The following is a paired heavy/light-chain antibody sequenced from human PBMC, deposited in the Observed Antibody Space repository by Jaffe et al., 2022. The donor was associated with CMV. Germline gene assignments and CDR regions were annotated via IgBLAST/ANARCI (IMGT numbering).Light chain of an antibody. CDR2: EVS. V-gene: IGLV2-18*02. Sequence: QSALTQPPSVSGSPGQSVTISCTGTSSDVGSYNRVSWYQQPPGTAPKLMIYEVSNRPSGVPDRFSGSKSGNTASLTISGLQAEDEADYYCSSYTSSSTWVFGGGTKLTVL. J-gene: IGLJ3*02. CDR3: SSYTSSSTWV. CDR1: SSDVGSYNR.
Heavy chain of an antibody. CDR1: GYTFTSYG. CDR2: ISAYNGNT. Sequence: QVQLVQSGAEVKKPGASVKVSCKASGYTFTSYGISWVRQAPGQGLEWMGWISAYNGNTNYAQKLQGRVTMTTDTSTSTAYMELRSLRSDDTAVYYCAGIRGGNQQWLVPYWNWFDPWGQGTLVTVSS. D-gene: IGHD6-19*01. J-gene: IGHJ5*02. V-gene: IGHV1-18*04. CDR3: AGIRGGNQQWLVPYWNWFDP.